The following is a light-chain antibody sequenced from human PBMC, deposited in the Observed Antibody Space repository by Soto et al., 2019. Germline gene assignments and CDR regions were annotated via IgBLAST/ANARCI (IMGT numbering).Light chain of an antibody. CDR1: SSDVGSYNY. J-gene: IGLJ1*01. Sequence: TSSDVGSYNYVSWYQHHPGKAPKLVIYDVDDRPSGVSNRFSGSKSGNTASLTISGLQAEDEADYYCSSFTNSSPLGVFGTGTKVTVL. CDR3: SSFTNSSPLGV. CDR2: DVD. V-gene: IGLV2-14*03.